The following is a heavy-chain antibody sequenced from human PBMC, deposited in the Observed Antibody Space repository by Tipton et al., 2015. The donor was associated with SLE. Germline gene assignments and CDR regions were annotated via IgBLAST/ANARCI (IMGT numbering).Heavy chain of an antibody. CDR3: ARDPNWGGYYYYMDV. Sequence: GSLRLSCAASGFTFSTYGMHWVRQAPGKGLEWVAFIRYDGSNKYYADSVKGRFTISRDNAKNTLYLQMNSLRAEDTAVYYCARDPNWGGYYYYMDVWGKGTTVTVSS. CDR2: IRYDGSNK. J-gene: IGHJ6*03. D-gene: IGHD7-27*01. V-gene: IGHV3-30*02. CDR1: GFTFSTYG.